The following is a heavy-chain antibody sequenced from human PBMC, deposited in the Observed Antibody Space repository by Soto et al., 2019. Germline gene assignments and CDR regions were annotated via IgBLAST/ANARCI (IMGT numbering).Heavy chain of an antibody. Sequence: EVQLVESGGDLVQPGGSLRLSCAASGFLFSEYYMSWVRQAPGRGLEWVANINQDGGATFYVDSVRGRFTISRDNAESSRCLHINVLRAEDTALYYCATWKGGWQFWGQGTVVTVSS. CDR1: GFLFSEYY. J-gene: IGHJ4*02. D-gene: IGHD6-19*01. V-gene: IGHV3-7*05. CDR2: INQDGGAT. CDR3: ATWKGGWQF.